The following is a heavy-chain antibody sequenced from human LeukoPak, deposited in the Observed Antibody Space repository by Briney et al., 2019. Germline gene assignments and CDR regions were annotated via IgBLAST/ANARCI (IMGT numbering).Heavy chain of an antibody. V-gene: IGHV1-69*13. Sequence: SVKVSCKASGYTFTSYDINWVRQATGQGLEWMGGIIPIFGTANYAQKFQGRVTITADESTSTAYMELSSLRSEDTAVYYCALTTVTETELYDYWGQGTLVTVSS. CDR2: IIPIFGTA. CDR3: ALTTVTETELYDY. J-gene: IGHJ4*02. CDR1: GYTFTSYD. D-gene: IGHD4-17*01.